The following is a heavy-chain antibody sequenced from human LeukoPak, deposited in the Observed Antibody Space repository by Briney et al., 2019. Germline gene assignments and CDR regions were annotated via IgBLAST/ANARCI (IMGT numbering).Heavy chain of an antibody. V-gene: IGHV1-69*05. J-gene: IGHJ6*03. CDR3: ARDHSIGRYYYYYYYMDV. Sequence: SVKVSYKASGGTFSSYAISWVRQAPGQGLEWMARIMPIFGTANYAQKFQGRVTITTDESTSTAYMELSSLRSEDTAVYYCARDHSIGRYYYYYYYMDVWGKGTTVTVSS. D-gene: IGHD3-3*02. CDR1: GGTFSSYA. CDR2: IMPIFGTA.